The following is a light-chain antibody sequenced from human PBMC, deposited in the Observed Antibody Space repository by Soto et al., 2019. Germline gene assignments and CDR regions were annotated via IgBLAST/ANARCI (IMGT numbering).Light chain of an antibody. Sequence: EIVMTQSPATLSVSPGERATLSCRASQSISSNLAWYQQKPGQAPRLLIYGVSSRATGIPARCRGGGSGTEFTLTRSSLQSEDFAVYYCQQYNKWPRTFGQGTKVEIK. CDR2: GVS. CDR3: QQYNKWPRT. CDR1: QSISSN. V-gene: IGKV3-15*01. J-gene: IGKJ1*01.